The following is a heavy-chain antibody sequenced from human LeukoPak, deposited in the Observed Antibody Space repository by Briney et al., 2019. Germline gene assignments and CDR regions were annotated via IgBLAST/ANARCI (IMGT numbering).Heavy chain of an antibody. J-gene: IGHJ4*02. CDR3: ARKYYDTLNGDYSIDY. D-gene: IGHD3-9*01. Sequence: PSETLSLTCAVSGGSISSSNWWSWVRQPPGKGLEWIGEIYHSGTTHYNPSLRSRVTISVDKSKNQFSLNLGSVTAADTAVYYCARKYYDTLNGDYSIDYWGQGTLVTVSS. CDR1: GGSISSSNW. V-gene: IGHV4-4*02. CDR2: IYHSGTT.